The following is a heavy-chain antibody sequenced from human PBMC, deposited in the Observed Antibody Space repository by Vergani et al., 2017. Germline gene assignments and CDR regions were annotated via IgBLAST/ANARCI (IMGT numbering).Heavy chain of an antibody. CDR1: GGTFSSYA. CDR3: ARGGGAAAGRGYYYYYMDV. V-gene: IGHV1-69*06. Sequence: QVQLVQSGAEVKKPGSSVKVSCKASGGTFSSYAISWVRPAPGQGLEWMGGVIPILGTANYAQTFQGRVTITADKSTSTAYMELSSLRSEDTAVYYCARGGGAAAGRGYYYYYMDVWGKGTTVTVSS. D-gene: IGHD6-13*01. CDR2: VIPILGTA. J-gene: IGHJ6*03.